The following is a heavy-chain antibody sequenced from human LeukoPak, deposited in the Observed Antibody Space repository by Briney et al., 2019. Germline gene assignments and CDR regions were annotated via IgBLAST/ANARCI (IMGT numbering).Heavy chain of an antibody. CDR1: GFTFSNYW. V-gene: IGHV3-74*01. J-gene: IGHJ4*02. CDR3: ARALFDWGAGSDY. CDR2: INTDGSST. D-gene: IGHD7-27*01. Sequence: QAGGSLRLSCAASGFTFSNYWMHWVRQAPGKGLVWVSRINTDGSSTTYADSVKGRFTISRDNAKNTLYLQMNSLRAEDTAVYYCARALFDWGAGSDYWGQGTLVTVSS.